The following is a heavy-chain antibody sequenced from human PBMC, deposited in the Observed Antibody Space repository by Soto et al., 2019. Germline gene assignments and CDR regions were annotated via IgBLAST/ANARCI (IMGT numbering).Heavy chain of an antibody. CDR2: MNPNSGNT. Sequence: GTSVKVICKDSGYALTSYDINWVRQATGQGLEWMGWMNPNSGNTGYAQKFQGRVTMTRNTSISTAYMELSSLRSEDTAVYYCARGIGDYGDSSSIWGQGTMVTVSS. CDR1: GYALTSYD. CDR3: ARGIGDYGDSSSI. D-gene: IGHD4-17*01. V-gene: IGHV1-8*01. J-gene: IGHJ3*02.